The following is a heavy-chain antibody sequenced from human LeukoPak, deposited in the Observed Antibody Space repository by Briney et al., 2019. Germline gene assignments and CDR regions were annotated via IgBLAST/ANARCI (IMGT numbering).Heavy chain of an antibody. CDR3: AKHVRTSVWFFDF. CDR2: ISGSGLRT. Sequence: GGSLRLSCAASGFTFSSDALSWVRQAPGKGLEWVSLISGSGLRTDYADSVKGRFTISRDNSKNTLYLQMNSLKAEDAAVYYCAKHVRTSVWFFDFWGQGTLVTVSS. V-gene: IGHV3-23*01. J-gene: IGHJ4*02. D-gene: IGHD6-19*01. CDR1: GFTFSSDA.